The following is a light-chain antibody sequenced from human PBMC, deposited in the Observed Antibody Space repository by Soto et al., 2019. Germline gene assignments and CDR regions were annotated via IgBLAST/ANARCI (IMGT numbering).Light chain of an antibody. Sequence: DIQMTQSPSTLSASVGDRVTITCRASQSISSWLARYQQKPGKAPKLLIYKASSLESGVPSRFSGSGSVTKLTLNNSSLQPDDFASYYCQQYYSYWTFGQGTKVEIK. J-gene: IGKJ1*01. V-gene: IGKV1-5*03. CDR2: KAS. CDR1: QSISSW. CDR3: QQYYSYWT.